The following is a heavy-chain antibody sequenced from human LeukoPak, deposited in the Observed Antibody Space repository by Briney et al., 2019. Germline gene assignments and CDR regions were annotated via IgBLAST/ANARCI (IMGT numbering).Heavy chain of an antibody. CDR3: ARQTAMGRSGDY. Sequence: GASLQISCKTSGCSFTSYWIGWVRQLPGKGLEWMGIIDPSDSETRYTPSFQGQVTISVDKSLTTAYLQWNSLKASDTAMYYCARQTAMGRSGDYWGQGTLVTVSS. CDR1: GCSFTSYW. V-gene: IGHV5-51*01. J-gene: IGHJ4*02. D-gene: IGHD5-18*01. CDR2: IDPSDSET.